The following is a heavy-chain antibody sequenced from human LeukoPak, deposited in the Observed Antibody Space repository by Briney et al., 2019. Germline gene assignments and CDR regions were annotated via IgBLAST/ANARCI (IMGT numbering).Heavy chain of an antibody. J-gene: IGHJ4*02. D-gene: IGHD1-26*01. CDR1: GFTFTSYS. CDR2: ISGGGGST. V-gene: IGHV3-23*01. CDR3: AKGGKWDVTPFDY. Sequence: PGGSLRLYCAASGFTFTSYSMNWVRQAPGKGLEWVSTISGGGGSTYYADSVKGRFTISRDNSKNTLYLQVKSLRAEDTAVYYCAKGGKWDVTPFDYWGQGTLVTVSS.